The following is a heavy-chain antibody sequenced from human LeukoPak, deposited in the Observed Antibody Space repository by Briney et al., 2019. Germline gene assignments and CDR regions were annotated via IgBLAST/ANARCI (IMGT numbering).Heavy chain of an antibody. CDR2: IYTSGST. D-gene: IGHD4-17*01. Sequence: PSETLSLTCTVSGGSISSYYWSWIRQPAGKGLEWIGRIYTSGSTNYNPSLKSRVTMSVDTSKNQFSLKLSSVTAADTAVYYCAREEGYGDPGPYYYYGMDVWGQGTTVTVSS. V-gene: IGHV4-4*07. CDR1: GGSISSYY. J-gene: IGHJ6*02. CDR3: AREEGYGDPGPYYYYGMDV.